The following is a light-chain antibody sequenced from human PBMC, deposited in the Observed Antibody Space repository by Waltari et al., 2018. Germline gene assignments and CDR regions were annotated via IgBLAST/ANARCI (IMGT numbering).Light chain of an antibody. CDR3: SSYTSSYTYV. CDR2: DVS. CDR1: SSDVGGYNY. Sequence: QSALTQPASVSGSPGQSITISCTGTSSDVGGYNYVSWYQQHPGKAPTVMIYDVSNRPSGVSNRFSGSKSGNTASLTISGLQAEDEADYYCSSYTSSYTYVFGTGTKVTVL. V-gene: IGLV2-14*03. J-gene: IGLJ1*01.